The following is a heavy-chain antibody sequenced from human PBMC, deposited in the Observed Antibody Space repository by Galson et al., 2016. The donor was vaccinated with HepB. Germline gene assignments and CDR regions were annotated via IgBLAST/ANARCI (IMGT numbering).Heavy chain of an antibody. Sequence: SLRLSCAASGFTFSTYGMHWVRQAPGKGLEWVAVISQDENKKYYAGSVKGRFTISRDNSKNTLSLQMSSLRVEDTAAYYCARDLVGAAAGHYYYGMDVWGQGTTATV. CDR2: ISQDENKK. CDR1: GFTFSTYG. J-gene: IGHJ6*02. CDR3: ARDLVGAAAGHYYYGMDV. V-gene: IGHV3-30*03. D-gene: IGHD6-25*01.